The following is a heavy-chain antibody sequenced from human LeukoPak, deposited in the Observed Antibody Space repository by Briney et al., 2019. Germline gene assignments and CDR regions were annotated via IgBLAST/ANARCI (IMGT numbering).Heavy chain of an antibody. CDR1: GFTFSSYW. Sequence: GGSLRLSCAASGFTFSSYWMHWVRQAPGKGLVWVSRINSDGSSTRYADSVKGRFTVSRDNAKNTLYLQMNSPRAEDTAVYYCVRDNDSIFDYWGQGTLVTVSS. J-gene: IGHJ4*02. V-gene: IGHV3-74*01. CDR2: INSDGSST. CDR3: VRDNDSIFDY. D-gene: IGHD2/OR15-2a*01.